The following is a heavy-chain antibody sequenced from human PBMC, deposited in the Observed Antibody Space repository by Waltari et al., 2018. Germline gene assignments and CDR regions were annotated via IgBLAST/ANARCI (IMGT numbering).Heavy chain of an antibody. J-gene: IGHJ4*02. CDR2: IYSGVSA. Sequence: EVQVVESGGGLIQPGGSLRLSCAASGFAVRTHSMSWVRQAPGKGLEWVAVIYSGVSAYYADAVKGRFTISRDSSENTFYLQMSSLRVEDTAVYYCARGPPISAKWELCWFDYWGQGTLVTVSS. CDR3: ARGPPISAKWELCWFDY. D-gene: IGHD3-16*01. CDR1: GFAVRTHS. V-gene: IGHV3-53*01.